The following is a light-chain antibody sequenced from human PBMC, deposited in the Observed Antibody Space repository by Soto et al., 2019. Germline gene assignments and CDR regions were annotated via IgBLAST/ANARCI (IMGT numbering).Light chain of an antibody. CDR3: QHYNTWPWT. Sequence: ETVMTQSPATLSVSPGEGATLSCRASQSVNSNLAWYQQKLGQAPRVLIYGASTRATGVPARFSDSGSGTEVILSISSLQSEEFAVYYCQHYNTWPWTCGQGTKVEL. CDR2: GAS. J-gene: IGKJ1*01. V-gene: IGKV3-15*01. CDR1: QSVNSN.